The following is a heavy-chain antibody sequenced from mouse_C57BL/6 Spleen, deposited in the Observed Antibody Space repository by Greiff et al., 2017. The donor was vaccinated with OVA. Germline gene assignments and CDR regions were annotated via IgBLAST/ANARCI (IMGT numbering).Heavy chain of an antibody. CDR1: GYTFTSYW. V-gene: IGHV1-55*01. CDR3: ARTVAYGNYDDY. CDR2: IYPGSGST. D-gene: IGHD6-5*01. Sequence: QVQLQQPGAELVKPGASVKMSCKASGYTFTSYWITWVKQRPGQGLEWIGDIYPGSGSTNYNEKFKSKATLTVDTSSGTAYMQLSSLTSEDSAVYYCARTVAYGNYDDYWGQGTTLTVSS. J-gene: IGHJ2*01.